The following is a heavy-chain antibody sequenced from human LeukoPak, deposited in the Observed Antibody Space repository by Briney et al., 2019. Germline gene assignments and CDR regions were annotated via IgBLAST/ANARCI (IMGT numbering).Heavy chain of an antibody. CDR2: MYYSGTI. J-gene: IGHJ4*02. CDR3: ARAWATDYFDY. Sequence: SETLSLTCTVSGGSISSYYWSWIRQPPGKGLEWIGYMYYSGTINYNPSLKSRVTISVDTSKNQFSLKLSSVSAADTAMYYCARAWATDYFDYWGQGTLVTVSA. V-gene: IGHV4-59*01. CDR1: GGSISSYY.